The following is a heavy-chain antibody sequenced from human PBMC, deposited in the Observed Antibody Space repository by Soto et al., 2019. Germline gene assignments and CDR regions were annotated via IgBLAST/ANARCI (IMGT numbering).Heavy chain of an antibody. CDR1: GFTFTKFA. Sequence: DLVESGGGVVQPGKSLRLSCTASGFTFTKFAMHWVRRAPGKGLEWVALISYDGSEKYYADSVKGRFSISRDNSRNTLYLQMNSLRGEDTAVYYCARDRDEILTGYHDYWGQGTEVTAST. J-gene: IGHJ4*02. CDR3: ARDRDEILTGYHDY. V-gene: IGHV3-30-3*01. CDR2: ISYDGSEK. D-gene: IGHD3-9*01.